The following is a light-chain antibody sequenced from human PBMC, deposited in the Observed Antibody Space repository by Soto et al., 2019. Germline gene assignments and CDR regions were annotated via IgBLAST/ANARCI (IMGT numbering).Light chain of an antibody. CDR2: GVN. Sequence: QSALTQPRSVSGSPGQSLTISCTGTSSNVDDYRYASWYQQFPGKAPKLVIYGVNQRPSGVPNRFSGSNSDNTASLTISGLQAEDEADYYCCSYVTTPEIFGTGTKVTVL. J-gene: IGLJ1*01. V-gene: IGLV2-11*01. CDR1: SSNVDDYRY. CDR3: CSYVTTPEI.